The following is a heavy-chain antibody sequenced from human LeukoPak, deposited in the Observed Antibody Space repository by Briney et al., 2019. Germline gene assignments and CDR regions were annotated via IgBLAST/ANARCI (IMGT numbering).Heavy chain of an antibody. J-gene: IGHJ4*02. CDR3: AREREGPYGYLDY. D-gene: IGHD4-17*01. CDR2: IYISGST. CDR1: GGSISSAAYY. Sequence: SQTLSLTCTVSGGSISSAAYYWSWVRQPAGKGLEWIARIYISGSTNYNPSLKSRVTISVDTSKNQFSLKLSSVTAADTAVYYCAREREGPYGYLDYWGQGTLVTVSS. V-gene: IGHV4-61*02.